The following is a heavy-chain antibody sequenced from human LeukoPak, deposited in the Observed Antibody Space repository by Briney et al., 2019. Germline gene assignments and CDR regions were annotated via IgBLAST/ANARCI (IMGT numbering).Heavy chain of an antibody. CDR3: ATDTGHGYFES. Sequence: GGSLRLSCAASGFIFSNYWLSWLRQAPGKGLVGVANIRQEGIKKNYVDSVDGRFTISRDNAQNSVYLQMTSLRVEDTAVYYCATDTGHGYFESWGQGTLVTVS. CDR1: GFIFSNYW. V-gene: IGHV3-7*01. CDR2: IRQEGIKK. J-gene: IGHJ4*02. D-gene: IGHD4-17*01.